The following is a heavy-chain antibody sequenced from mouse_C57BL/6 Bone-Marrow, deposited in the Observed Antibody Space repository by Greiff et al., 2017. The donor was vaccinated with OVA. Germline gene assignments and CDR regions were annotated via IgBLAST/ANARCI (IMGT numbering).Heavy chain of an antibody. D-gene: IGHD2-3*01. CDR2: INPNNGGT. V-gene: IGHV1-22*01. CDR1: GYTFTDYN. Sequence: VQLQQSGPELVKPGASVKMSCKASGYTFTDYNMHWVKQSHGKSLEWIGYINPNNGGTSYNQKFKGKATLTVNKSSSTAYMELRSLTSEDSAVYYCARRYDGYYRGFAYWGQGTLVTVSA. CDR3: ARRYDGYYRGFAY. J-gene: IGHJ3*01.